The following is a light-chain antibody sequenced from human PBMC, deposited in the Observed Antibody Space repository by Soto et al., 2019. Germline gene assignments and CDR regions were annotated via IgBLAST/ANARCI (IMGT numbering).Light chain of an antibody. J-gene: IGLJ1*01. CDR3: SSYAGSNNYV. CDR1: SSDVGGYAY. V-gene: IGLV2-8*01. Sequence: QSALTQPPSASGSPGQSVTISCTGTSSDVGGYAYVSWFQQHPGKAPKLMIYEVSTRPSGVPDRFSGSKSGNTASLTVSGLQADDEADYYCSSYAGSNNYVFGTGTKLTVL. CDR2: EVS.